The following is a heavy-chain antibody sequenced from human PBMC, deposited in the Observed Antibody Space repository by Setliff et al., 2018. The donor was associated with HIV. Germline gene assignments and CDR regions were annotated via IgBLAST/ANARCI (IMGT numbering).Heavy chain of an antibody. Sequence: GASVKVSCKASGYTFTGYYMHWVRQAPGQGLEWMGWINPNSGDTNYAQKFQGRVTMTTDTSISTAYMELSSLRSDDTAVYYCAAGSRQRDLWSGYPFDHWGQGTQVTSPQ. D-gene: IGHD3-3*01. CDR2: INPNSGDT. CDR1: GYTFTGYY. CDR3: AAGSRQRDLWSGYPFDH. V-gene: IGHV1-2*02. J-gene: IGHJ4*02.